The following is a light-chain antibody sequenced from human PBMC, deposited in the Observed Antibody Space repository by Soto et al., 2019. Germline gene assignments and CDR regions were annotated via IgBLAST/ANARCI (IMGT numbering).Light chain of an antibody. V-gene: IGKV3-11*01. J-gene: IGKJ1*01. Sequence: EIVLTQSPATLSLSPGERAILSCRASQSLSSYLAWYQQKPGQAPRLLIYDASNRATGIPARFSGSGSGTDFTLTISSLEPEDFAVYYCQQWGTFGQGTKVDIK. CDR3: QQWGT. CDR1: QSLSSY. CDR2: DAS.